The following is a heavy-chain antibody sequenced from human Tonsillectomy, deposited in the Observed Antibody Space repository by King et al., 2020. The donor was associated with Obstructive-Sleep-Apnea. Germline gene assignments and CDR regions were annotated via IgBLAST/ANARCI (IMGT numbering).Heavy chain of an antibody. CDR2: ISGSGGST. CDR3: AKDPGYCSSTSCDREYYFDY. V-gene: IGHV3-23*04. D-gene: IGHD2-2*01. Sequence: DVQLVESGGGLVQPGGSLRVSCAASGFTFSSNAMSWVRQAPGKGLEWVSAISGSGGSTYYADSVKGRFTISRDNSKNTLYLQMNSLRAEDTAVYYCAKDPGYCSSTSCDREYYFDYWGQGTLVTVSS. CDR1: GFTFSSNA. J-gene: IGHJ4*02.